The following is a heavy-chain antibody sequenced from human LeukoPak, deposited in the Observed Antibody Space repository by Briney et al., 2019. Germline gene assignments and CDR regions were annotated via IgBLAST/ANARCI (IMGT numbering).Heavy chain of an antibody. CDR3: AKDTRDILTGYYNTALDY. D-gene: IGHD3-9*01. CDR1: GFTFSSYE. V-gene: IGHV3-48*03. CDR2: ISSSGSTI. J-gene: IGHJ4*02. Sequence: TGGSLRLSCAASGFTFSSYEMNWVRQAPGKGLEWVSYISSSGSTIYYADSVKGRFTISRDNAKNSLYLQMNSLRAEDTALYYCAKDTRDILTGYYNTALDYWGQGTLVSVSS.